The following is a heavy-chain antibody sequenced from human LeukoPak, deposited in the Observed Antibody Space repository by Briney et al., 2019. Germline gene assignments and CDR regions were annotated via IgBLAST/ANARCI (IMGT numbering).Heavy chain of an antibody. D-gene: IGHD6-19*01. V-gene: IGHV1-18*01. J-gene: IGHJ3*02. Sequence: GASVKVSCKASGYTFTSYGISWVRQAPGQGLEWMGWISAYNGNTNYAQKLQGRVTMTRDTSTSTVYMELSSLRSEDTAVYYCARIIAVAGRDAFDIWGQGTMVTVSS. CDR3: ARIIAVAGRDAFDI. CDR1: GYTFTSYG. CDR2: ISAYNGNT.